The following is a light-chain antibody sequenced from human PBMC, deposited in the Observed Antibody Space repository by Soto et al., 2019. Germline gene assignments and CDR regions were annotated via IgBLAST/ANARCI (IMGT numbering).Light chain of an antibody. Sequence: DIQMTQSPSSLSASVGDSVTITCRTSQSIGRYLNWYQQRPGKVPKLLIYAVSSLQDGVPSRLSGSGSGTDFTLTITSLQPEDFATYYCQQSYSTPYTFGQGTKVDIK. CDR2: AVS. J-gene: IGKJ2*01. CDR1: QSIGRY. CDR3: QQSYSTPYT. V-gene: IGKV1-39*01.